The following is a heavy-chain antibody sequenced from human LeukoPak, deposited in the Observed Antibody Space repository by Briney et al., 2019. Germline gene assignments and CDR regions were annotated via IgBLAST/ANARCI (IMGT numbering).Heavy chain of an antibody. CDR2: ISGSGGST. J-gene: IGHJ4*02. Sequence: GGSLGLSCAASGFTFSSYAMSWVRQAPGKGLEWVSAISGSGGSTYYADSVKGRFTISRDNSKNTLYLQMNSLRAEDTTVYYCAKDDGYAFDYWGQGTLVTVSS. D-gene: IGHD3-16*01. CDR3: AKDDGYAFDY. V-gene: IGHV3-23*01. CDR1: GFTFSSYA.